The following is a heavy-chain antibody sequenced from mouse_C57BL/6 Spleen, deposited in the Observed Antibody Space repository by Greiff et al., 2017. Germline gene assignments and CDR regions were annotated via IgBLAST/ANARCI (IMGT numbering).Heavy chain of an antibody. D-gene: IGHD6-1*01. CDR3: ARTSTVWYFDV. Sequence: DVQLQESGGGLVKPGGSLKLSCAASGFTFSDYGMHWVRQAPEKGLEWVAYISSGSSTIYYADTVKGRFTISRDNAKNTLFLQMTSLRSEDTAMYYCARTSTVWYFDVWGTGTTVTVSS. CDR1: GFTFSDYG. V-gene: IGHV5-17*01. J-gene: IGHJ1*03. CDR2: ISSGSSTI.